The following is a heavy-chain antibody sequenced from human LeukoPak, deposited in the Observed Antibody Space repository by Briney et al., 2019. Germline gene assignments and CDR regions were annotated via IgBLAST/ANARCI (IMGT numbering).Heavy chain of an antibody. V-gene: IGHV4-38-2*02. J-gene: IGHJ4*02. D-gene: IGHD3-9*01. Sequence: SETLSLTCDVSGYSISSGYYWGWIRQPPGKGLEWIGTMYYSGSTFYNPSLKSRVTISVDTSKKQFSLKLSSVTDADTAVYYCARDLTGYYRFDYWGQGTLVTVSS. CDR2: MYYSGST. CDR1: GYSISSGYY. CDR3: ARDLTGYYRFDY.